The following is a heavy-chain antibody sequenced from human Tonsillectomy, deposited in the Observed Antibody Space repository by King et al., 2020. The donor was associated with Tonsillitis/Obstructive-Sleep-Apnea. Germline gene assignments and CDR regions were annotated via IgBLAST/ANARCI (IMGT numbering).Heavy chain of an antibody. CDR1: VGSFSGYY. D-gene: IGHD6-19*01. CDR2: IDHTGST. Sequence: VQLQQWGAGLLKPSETLSLTCAVYVGSFSGYYWSWIRQPPGKGLEWIGEIDHTGSTNYNPSLKSRVTISLDTSTNQMSLKLSSVTAADTAVYYCAREGSTGWYDYWGQGTLVTVSS. V-gene: IGHV4-34*01. J-gene: IGHJ4*02. CDR3: AREGSTGWYDY.